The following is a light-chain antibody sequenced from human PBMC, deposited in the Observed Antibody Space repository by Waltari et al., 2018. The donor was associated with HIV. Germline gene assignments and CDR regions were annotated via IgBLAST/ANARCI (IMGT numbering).Light chain of an antibody. Sequence: NFMLTQPLSVSGSHGKTVTLPCTRHSRSIATNYVHWYLHRPGSSPTTVIYKDDQRPSGVPDRFSGSIDSSSNSASLTISGLRPEDEADYYCQSYDNENPVLFGGGTKLTVL. V-gene: IGLV6-57*01. CDR1: SRSIATNY. CDR2: KDD. CDR3: QSYDNENPVL. J-gene: IGLJ2*01.